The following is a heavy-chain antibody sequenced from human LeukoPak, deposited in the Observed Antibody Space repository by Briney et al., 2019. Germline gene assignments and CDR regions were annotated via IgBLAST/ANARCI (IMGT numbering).Heavy chain of an antibody. CDR3: ARSPLEMATSNLDY. V-gene: IGHV4-39*07. Sequence: SETLSLTCTVSGGSISSSSYYWGWIRQPPGKGLEWIGSIYYSGSTYYNPSLKSRVTISVDTSKNQFSLKLSSVTAADTAVYYCARSPLEMATSNLDYWGQGTLVTVSS. J-gene: IGHJ4*02. CDR1: GGSISSSSYY. CDR2: IYYSGST. D-gene: IGHD5-24*01.